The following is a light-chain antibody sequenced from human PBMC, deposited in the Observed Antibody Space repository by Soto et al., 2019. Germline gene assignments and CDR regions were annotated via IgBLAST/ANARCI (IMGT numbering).Light chain of an antibody. Sequence: DIQMTQSPSTLSASVGDRVSIACRASERISVWVAWYQQKPGKAPKLLIQKASSLESGVPSRFSGSGSGTEFTLTISSLQPDDFATYYYQQYNRMSTFGQGTKLEIK. J-gene: IGKJ2*02. CDR2: KAS. V-gene: IGKV1-5*03. CDR1: ERISVW. CDR3: QQYNRMST.